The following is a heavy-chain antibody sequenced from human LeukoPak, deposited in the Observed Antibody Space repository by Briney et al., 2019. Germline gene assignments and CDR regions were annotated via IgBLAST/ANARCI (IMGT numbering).Heavy chain of an antibody. D-gene: IGHD2-15*01. CDR2: IYYSGTT. J-gene: IGHJ4*02. Sequence: KPSDTLSLTCTVSGGSISGHYWSWIRQPPGKGLEWIGYIYYSGTTNYNPSLKSRVTISVDTSKNQFSLKLSSVTAADTAVYYCARVGYCSGGGCYGLDYWGQGTLVTVSS. CDR1: GGSISGHY. V-gene: IGHV4-59*11. CDR3: ARVGYCSGGGCYGLDY.